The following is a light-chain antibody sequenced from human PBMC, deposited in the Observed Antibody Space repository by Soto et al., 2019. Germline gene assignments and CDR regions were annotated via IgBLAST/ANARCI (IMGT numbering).Light chain of an antibody. Sequence: DIQMTQSPSSLSASVGDRVTITCRASQSISSYLNWYQQKPGKAPKLLIYAASSLQSGVPSRFSGSGSGTDFTLTISSLQPEDFATYYCQQSYSTLRTFYQGTKVEIK. CDR3: QQSYSTLRT. CDR1: QSISSY. J-gene: IGKJ1*01. V-gene: IGKV1-39*01. CDR2: AAS.